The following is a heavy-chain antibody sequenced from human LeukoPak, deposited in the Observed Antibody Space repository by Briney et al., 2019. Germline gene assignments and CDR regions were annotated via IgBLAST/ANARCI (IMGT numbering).Heavy chain of an antibody. CDR2: IIPIFGTA. CDR1: GYTFTSYD. V-gene: IGHV1-69*13. D-gene: IGHD2-2*02. J-gene: IGHJ6*03. CDR3: ARLHSYCSSTSCYREPYYYYYMDV. Sequence: SVKVSCKASGYTFTSYDINWVRQAPGQGLEWMGGIIPIFGTANYAQKFQGRVTITADESTSTAYMELSSLRSEDTAVYYCARLHSYCSSTSCYREPYYYYYMDVWGKGTTVTVSS.